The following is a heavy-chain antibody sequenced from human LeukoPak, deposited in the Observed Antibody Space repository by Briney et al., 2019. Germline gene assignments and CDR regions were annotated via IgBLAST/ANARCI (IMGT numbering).Heavy chain of an antibody. CDR2: ISYDGSNK. J-gene: IGHJ4*02. CDR3: ARVGRIDYGSFDY. Sequence: QPGRSLRLSCAASGFTFSSYAMHWVRQAPGKGLEWVAVISYDGSNKYYADSVKGRFTISRDNSKNTLYLQMNSLRAEDTAVYYCARVGRIDYGSFDYWGQGTLVTVSS. D-gene: IGHD4-17*01. CDR1: GFTFSSYA. V-gene: IGHV3-30-3*01.